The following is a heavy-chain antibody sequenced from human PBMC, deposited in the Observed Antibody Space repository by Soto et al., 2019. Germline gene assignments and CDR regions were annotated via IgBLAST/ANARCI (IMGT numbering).Heavy chain of an antibody. V-gene: IGHV1-69*13. CDR2: IIPIFGTA. Sequence: SVMVFSSTAACSISSSAISSVPRAAGPWLEWMGGIIPIFGTANYAQKFQGRVTITADESTRTAYMELSRLRSADKAVYYCARGFKQRLLRYYHYGMDVWGQGTTVTGSS. CDR1: ACSISSSA. J-gene: IGHJ6*01. CDR3: ARGFKQRLLRYYHYGMDV. D-gene: IGHD6-25*01.